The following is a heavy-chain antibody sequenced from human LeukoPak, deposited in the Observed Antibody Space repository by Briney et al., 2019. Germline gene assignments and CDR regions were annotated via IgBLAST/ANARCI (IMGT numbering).Heavy chain of an antibody. CDR1: GFTFSSYA. J-gene: IGHJ4*02. V-gene: IGHV3-30-3*01. D-gene: IGHD1-26*01. CDR3: ARRSYGRNYFDY. CDR2: ISYDGSNK. Sequence: GGSLRLSCAASGFTFSSYAMHWVRQAPGKGLEWVAVISYDGSNKYYADSVKGRFTISRDNSKNTLYLQMNSLRAEDTAVYYCARRSYGRNYFDYWGQGTLVTVSS.